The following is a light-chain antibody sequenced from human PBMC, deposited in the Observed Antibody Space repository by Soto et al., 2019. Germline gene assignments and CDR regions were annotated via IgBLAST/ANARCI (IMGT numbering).Light chain of an antibody. CDR1: QSVSNNY. CDR2: GAS. J-gene: IGKJ3*01. V-gene: IGKV3-20*01. CDR3: QQYGSTPFT. Sequence: EIVLTQSPGTLSLSPGERATVSCRASQSVSNNYLAWFQQKVGQAPRLLIYGASSRATGIPDRFSGSGSGTDFTLTISRLEPEDFAVYYCQQYGSTPFTFAPGTKVDIK.